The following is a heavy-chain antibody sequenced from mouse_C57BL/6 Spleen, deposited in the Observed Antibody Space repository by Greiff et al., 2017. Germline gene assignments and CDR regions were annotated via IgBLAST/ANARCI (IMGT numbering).Heavy chain of an antibody. CDR1: GYTFTDYE. CDR2: IDPETGGT. J-gene: IGHJ2*01. V-gene: IGHV1-15*01. Sequence: VQLQQSGAELVRPGASVTLSCKASGYTFTDYEMHWVKQTPVHGLEWIGAIDPETGGTAYNQKFKGKAILTADKSSSTAYMELRSLTSEDSAVYYCTRRPYYGSSDYFDYWGQGTTLTVSS. D-gene: IGHD1-1*01. CDR3: TRRPYYGSSDYFDY.